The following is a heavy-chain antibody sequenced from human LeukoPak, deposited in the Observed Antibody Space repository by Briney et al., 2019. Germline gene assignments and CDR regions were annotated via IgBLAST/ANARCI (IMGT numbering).Heavy chain of an antibody. D-gene: IGHD3-9*01. Sequence: LRLSCAASGFIFSNYGMHWVRQPPGKGLEWIGEINHRGSTNYNPSLKSRVTVSLDTSKNQFSLKLSSVTAADTAVYYCARVDNFDWLLHDAFDIWGQGTMVTVSS. V-gene: IGHV4-34*01. CDR1: GFIFSNYG. CDR3: ARVDNFDWLLHDAFDI. CDR2: INHRGST. J-gene: IGHJ3*02.